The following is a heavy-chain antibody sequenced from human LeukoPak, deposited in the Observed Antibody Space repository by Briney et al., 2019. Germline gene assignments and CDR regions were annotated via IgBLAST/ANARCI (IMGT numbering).Heavy chain of an antibody. CDR1: GHSITSSSW. D-gene: IGHD3-10*01. CDR3: ARKENVYYYFDY. CDR2: TYHSGTT. Sequence: SETLSLTCAVSGHSITSSSWWGWIRQPPGKGLEWIGYTYHSGTTYYNPSLQSRVTMSVDTSKNQFSLKLSSVTAVDTAVYYCARKENVYYYFDYWGQGTLVTVSS. J-gene: IGHJ4*02. V-gene: IGHV4-28*01.